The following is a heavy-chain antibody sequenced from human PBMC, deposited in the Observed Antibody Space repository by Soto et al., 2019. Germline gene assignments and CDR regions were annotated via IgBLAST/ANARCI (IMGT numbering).Heavy chain of an antibody. CDR1: GGSISSYY. D-gene: IGHD3-22*01. CDR2: IYYSGST. J-gene: IGHJ4*02. Sequence: SETLSLTCTVSGGSISSYYWSWIRQPPGKGLEWIGYIYYSGSTNYNPSLKSRVTISVDTSKNQFSLKLSSVTAADTAVYYCARGTYDRAYYFDYWGQGTLVTVSA. CDR3: ARGTYDRAYYFDY. V-gene: IGHV4-59*01.